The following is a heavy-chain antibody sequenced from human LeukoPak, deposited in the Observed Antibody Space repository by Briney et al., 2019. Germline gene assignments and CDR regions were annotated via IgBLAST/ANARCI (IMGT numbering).Heavy chain of an antibody. V-gene: IGHV4-59*01. CDR3: ATLRGYYYYFMDV. Sequence: SETLSLTCTVSGGSISSYYWSWIRQPPGKGLEWIGYIYYSGSTNYNPSLKSRVTISVDTSKNQFSLKLSSVTAADTAVYYCATLRGYYYYFMDVWGKGTTVTVSS. CDR2: IYYSGST. D-gene: IGHD3-10*01. J-gene: IGHJ6*03. CDR1: GGSISSYY.